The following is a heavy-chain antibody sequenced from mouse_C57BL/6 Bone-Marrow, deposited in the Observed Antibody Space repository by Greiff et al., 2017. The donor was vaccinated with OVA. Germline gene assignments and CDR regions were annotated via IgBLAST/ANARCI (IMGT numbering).Heavy chain of an antibody. CDR3: ARNYGSSYNAMDY. D-gene: IGHD1-1*01. J-gene: IGHJ4*01. V-gene: IGHV1-59*01. CDR1: GYTFTSYW. CDR2: IDPSDSYT. Sequence: QVQLQQPGAELVRPGTSVKLSCKASGYTFTSYWMHWVKQRPGQGLEWIGVIDPSDSYTNYNQKFKGKATLTVDTSSSTAYMQLSSLTSEDSAVYYCARNYGSSYNAMDYWGQGTPVTVSS.